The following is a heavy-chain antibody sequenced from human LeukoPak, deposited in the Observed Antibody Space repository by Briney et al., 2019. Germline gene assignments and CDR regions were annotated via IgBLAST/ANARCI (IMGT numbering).Heavy chain of an antibody. D-gene: IGHD3-10*01. CDR1: GGSFSGYY. CDR2: INHSGST. J-gene: IGHJ4*02. V-gene: IGHV4-34*01. CDR3: ARGRYYYGSGSYEG. Sequence: PSETLSLTCAVYGGSFSGYYWSWIRQPPGKGLEWIGEINHSGSTNYNPSLKNRVTISVDTSKNQFSLKLSSVTAADTAVYYCARGRYYYGSGSYEGWGQGTLVTVSS.